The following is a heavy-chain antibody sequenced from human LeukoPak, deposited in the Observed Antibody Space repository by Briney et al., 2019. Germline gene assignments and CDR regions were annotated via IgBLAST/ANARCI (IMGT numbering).Heavy chain of an antibody. D-gene: IGHD6-6*01. J-gene: IGHJ4*02. CDR1: GYTFTGYY. V-gene: IGHV1-2*06. CDR2: INPSSGDT. Sequence: ASVKVSCKASGYTFTGYYMHWVRQAPGQGLEWMGRINPSSGDTNYAQKFQGRVTMTRDTSISTAYMELSSLRSDDTAVYYCARQYSSSGDYWGQGTLVTVSS. CDR3: ARQYSSSGDY.